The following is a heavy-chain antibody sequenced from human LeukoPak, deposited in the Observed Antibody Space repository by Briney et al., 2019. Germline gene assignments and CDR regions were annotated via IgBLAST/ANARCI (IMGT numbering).Heavy chain of an antibody. Sequence: SETLSLTCTVSAGSISISSYYWGWIRQPPGKWLEWSGSIYYSGSTSYNPSLKSRVTICVATSKNPFSLQLSFVPAADTAVYYCARHTGSPRITMIGYWGQGTLVTVSS. CDR3: ARHTGSPRITMIGY. D-gene: IGHD3-22*01. V-gene: IGHV4-39*01. CDR1: AGSISISSYY. J-gene: IGHJ4*02. CDR2: IYYSGST.